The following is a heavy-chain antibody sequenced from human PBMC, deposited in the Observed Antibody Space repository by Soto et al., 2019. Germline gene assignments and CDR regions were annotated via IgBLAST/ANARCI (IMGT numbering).Heavy chain of an antibody. D-gene: IGHD5-18*01. V-gene: IGHV4-59*01. Sequence: SESLSLTCSVSGGSIRSYYWSWIRQYPEKGLEWIGYFYHSGNSNYNPSLKSRVTISVDTSKNQLSLSLRSVTAADTAVYFCARISSVDPYGYVNGGLDVWGQGTKVTVSS. CDR3: ARISSVDPYGYVNGGLDV. CDR1: GGSIRSYY. CDR2: FYHSGNS. J-gene: IGHJ6*02.